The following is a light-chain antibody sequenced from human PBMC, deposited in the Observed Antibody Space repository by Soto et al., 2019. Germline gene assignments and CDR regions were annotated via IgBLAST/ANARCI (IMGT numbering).Light chain of an antibody. Sequence: QAVLTQPPSVSGAPGQRVTISCIGSSSNIGAGYDVHWYQQFPGTAPQLLIHGNINRPSGVPDRFSGSKSGTSASLAITGLQAEDETDYYCQSYDSSLSAWVFGGGTKLTVL. CDR3: QSYDSSLSAWV. CDR2: GNI. V-gene: IGLV1-40*01. CDR1: SSNIGAGYD. J-gene: IGLJ3*02.